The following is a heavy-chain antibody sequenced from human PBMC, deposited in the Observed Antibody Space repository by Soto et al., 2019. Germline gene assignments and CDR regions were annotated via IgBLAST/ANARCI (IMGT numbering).Heavy chain of an antibody. CDR3: TRAVQFEIAADAFDI. CDR2: IRSKAYGGTT. CDR1: GFTFGDYA. V-gene: IGHV3-49*03. J-gene: IGHJ3*02. D-gene: IGHD6-25*01. Sequence: GGSLRLSCTASGFTFGDYAMSWFRQAPGKGLEWVGFIRSKAYGGTTEYAASVKGRFTISRDDSKSIAYLQMNSLKTEDTAVYYCTRAVQFEIAADAFDIWGQGTMVTVSS.